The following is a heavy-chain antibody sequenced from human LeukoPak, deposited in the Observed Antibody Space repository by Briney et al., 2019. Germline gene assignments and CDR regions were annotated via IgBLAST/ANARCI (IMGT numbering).Heavy chain of an antibody. V-gene: IGHV3-74*01. J-gene: IGHJ4*02. CDR2: INNDGSTT. CDR1: GFTFNNNW. Sequence: GGSLRLSCVASGFTFNNNWMHWVRQAPGKGLVWVSRINNDGSTTSYADSVKGRFTISRDNAKNSLYLQMNSLRAEDTALYYCARDGEVGAKDYWGQGTLVTVSS. D-gene: IGHD1-26*01. CDR3: ARDGEVGAKDY.